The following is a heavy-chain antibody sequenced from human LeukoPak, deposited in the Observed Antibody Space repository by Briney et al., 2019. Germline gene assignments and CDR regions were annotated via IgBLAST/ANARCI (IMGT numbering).Heavy chain of an antibody. Sequence: WGSLRLSCAASGFTFSSYAMSWVRQAPGKGLEWVSAISGSGGSTYYADSVKGRFTISRDNSKNTLYLQMNSLRAEDTAVYYCAKQYSSGWYGMMGYWGQGTLVTVSS. V-gene: IGHV3-23*01. CDR3: AKQYSSGWYGMMGY. J-gene: IGHJ4*02. CDR2: ISGSGGST. CDR1: GFTFSSYA. D-gene: IGHD6-19*01.